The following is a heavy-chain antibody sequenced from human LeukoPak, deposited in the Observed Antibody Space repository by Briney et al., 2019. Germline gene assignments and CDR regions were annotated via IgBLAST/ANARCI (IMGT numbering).Heavy chain of an antibody. CDR1: SGSISRYY. V-gene: IGHV4-59*12. J-gene: IGHJ4*02. Sequence: SETLSLTCTVSSGSISRYYWSWIRQPPGKGLEWIGYIYYSGTTNYNPSLKSRVTISVDTSKNQFSLKLSSVTAADTAVYYCARGGRIAAAGTGYFDYWGQGTLVTVSS. CDR2: IYYSGTT. D-gene: IGHD6-13*01. CDR3: ARGGRIAAAGTGYFDY.